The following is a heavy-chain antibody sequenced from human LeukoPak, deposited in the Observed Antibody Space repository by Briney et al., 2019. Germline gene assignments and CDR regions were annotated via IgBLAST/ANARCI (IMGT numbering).Heavy chain of an antibody. CDR1: GFSLTTSGMC. J-gene: IGHJ4*02. D-gene: IGHD3-16*01. V-gene: IGHV2-70*11. CDR2: IDWDGER. Sequence: SGPALVKPTQTLTLTCAFSGFSLTTSGMCVSWIRQPPGKALEWLARIDWDGERYYSTSLKTRLTISKDTSKNQVVLTMTNLDPVDTATYFCARMSGGLWSSKYYFDYWGQGALVTVSS. CDR3: ARMSGGLWSSKYYFDY.